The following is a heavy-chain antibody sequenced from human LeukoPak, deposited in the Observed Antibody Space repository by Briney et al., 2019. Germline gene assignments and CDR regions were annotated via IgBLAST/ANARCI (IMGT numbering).Heavy chain of an antibody. V-gene: IGHV3-23*01. Sequence: GGSLRLSCAASGFTFSSYAMSWVRQAPGKGLEWVSAISGSGGSTYYADSVKGRFPISRDNSKNTLDLQMNSLRAEDPAVYYCANPGEWLTAGYWGQGTLVTVSS. D-gene: IGHD3-3*01. CDR2: ISGSGGST. CDR3: ANPGEWLTAGY. J-gene: IGHJ4*02. CDR1: GFTFSSYA.